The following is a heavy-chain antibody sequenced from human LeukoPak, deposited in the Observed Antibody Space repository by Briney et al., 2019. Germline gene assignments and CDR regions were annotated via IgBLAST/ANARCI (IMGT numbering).Heavy chain of an antibody. CDR1: GFTFSSNY. V-gene: IGHV3-66*01. CDR2: IYSGGST. Sequence: PGGSLRLSCAASGFTFSSNYMSWVRQAPGKGLEWVSVIYSGGSTYYADSVKGRFTISRDNSKNTLYLQMNSLRAEDTAVYYCARDPDGELGFADYWGQGTLVTVSS. CDR3: ARDPDGELGFADY. D-gene: IGHD3-10*01. J-gene: IGHJ4*02.